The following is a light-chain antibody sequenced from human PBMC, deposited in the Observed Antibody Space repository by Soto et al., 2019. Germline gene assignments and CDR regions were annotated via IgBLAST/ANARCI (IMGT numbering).Light chain of an antibody. CDR1: QSLSSNL. V-gene: IGKV3-20*01. J-gene: IGKJ1*01. CDR2: DSS. Sequence: EIVLTQSPATLSLSPGERATLSCRASQSLSSNLLAWYQQKPGQPPRLLIYDSSTRATGFPDRFSGSVSGTVFTLTIIWLEPGDFAVYYCLQYDISPWTFGQGTKVEIK. CDR3: LQYDISPWT.